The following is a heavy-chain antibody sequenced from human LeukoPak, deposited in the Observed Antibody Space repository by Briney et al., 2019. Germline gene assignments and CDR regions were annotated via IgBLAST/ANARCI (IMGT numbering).Heavy chain of an antibody. Sequence: GGSLRLSCAASGFTFSDYYMSWIRQAPGKGLEWVSYISSSGSTIYYADSVKGRFTISRDNAKNSLYLQTNSLRAEDTAVYYCARDLRSTYGDYGLDYWGQGTLVTVSS. CDR1: GFTFSDYY. D-gene: IGHD4-17*01. J-gene: IGHJ4*02. CDR2: ISSSGSTI. CDR3: ARDLRSTYGDYGLDY. V-gene: IGHV3-11*01.